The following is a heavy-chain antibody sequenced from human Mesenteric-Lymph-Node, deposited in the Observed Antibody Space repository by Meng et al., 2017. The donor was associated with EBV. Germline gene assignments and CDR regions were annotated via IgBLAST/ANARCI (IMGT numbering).Heavy chain of an antibody. D-gene: IGHD3-22*01. CDR1: GGSITRTTW. J-gene: IGHJ4*02. V-gene: IGHV4-4*02. CDR2: IYHSGRT. CDR3: AGASDISGYYGGLDY. Sequence: QEAGPSSWRPSDTPSLPCTLSGGSITRTTWWNWVRQPPGKGLEWIGEIYHSGRTNCKPSLQSRVTMSVDKSQNHFSLKLTSVTAADTAVYYCAGASDISGYYGGLDYWGQGILVTVSS.